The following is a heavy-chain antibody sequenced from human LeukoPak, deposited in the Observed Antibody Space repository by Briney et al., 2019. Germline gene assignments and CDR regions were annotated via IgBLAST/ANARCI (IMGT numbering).Heavy chain of an antibody. CDR1: GITLSNYG. V-gene: IGHV3-23*01. Sequence: GGSLRLSCAVSGITLSNYGMSWVRQAPGKGREWVAGISDSGGRTNYADSVKGRFTISRDNPKNTLYLQMNSLRTEDTAVYFCAKRGVVIRVILVGFHKEAYYFDSWGQGALVTVSS. J-gene: IGHJ4*02. CDR3: AKRGVVIRVILVGFHKEAYYFDS. CDR2: ISDSGGRT. D-gene: IGHD3-22*01.